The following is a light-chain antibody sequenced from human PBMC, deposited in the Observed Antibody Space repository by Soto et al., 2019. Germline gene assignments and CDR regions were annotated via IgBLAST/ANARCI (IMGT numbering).Light chain of an antibody. CDR1: SSDIGSNT. CDR3: AAWDGTLNGVL. Sequence: QSVLTQPPSASGTPGQRVTISCSGGSSDIGSNTVNWYQQVPGTAPKLLIYNNNQRPSGVPDRFSGSRSGTSASLAISGLQSEDEGDYYCAAWDGTLNGVLFGGGTKLTVL. J-gene: IGLJ2*01. CDR2: NNN. V-gene: IGLV1-44*01.